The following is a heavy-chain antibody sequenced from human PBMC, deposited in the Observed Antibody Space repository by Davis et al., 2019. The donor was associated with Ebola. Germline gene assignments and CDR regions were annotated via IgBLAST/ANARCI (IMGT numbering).Heavy chain of an antibody. Sequence: ASVKVSCKASGYTFTSYDINWVRQAPGQGLEWMGIINPSAGSTSYAQKFQGRVTMTRDTSTSTVYMELSSLRSEDTAVYYCATPTYYDFWSGYYYYYGMDVWGQGTTVTVSS. D-gene: IGHD3-3*01. CDR1: GYTFTSYD. CDR3: ATPTYYDFWSGYYYYYGMDV. J-gene: IGHJ6*02. CDR2: INPSAGST. V-gene: IGHV1-46*01.